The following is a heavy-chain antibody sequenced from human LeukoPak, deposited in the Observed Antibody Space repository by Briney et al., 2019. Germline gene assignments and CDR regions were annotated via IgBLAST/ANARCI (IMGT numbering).Heavy chain of an antibody. CDR2: IYWDDDK. J-gene: IGHJ5*02. CDR3: ARYSSSPNWFDP. V-gene: IGHV2-5*02. Sequence: SGPTLVKPTQTLTLTCTFSGFSLSTSGVGVGWIRLPPGKALAWLALIYWDDDKRYSPSLKSRLTITKDTSKNQVVLTMTNMDPVDTATYYCARYSSSPNWFDPWGQGTLVTVSS. D-gene: IGHD6-13*01. CDR1: GFSLSTSGVG.